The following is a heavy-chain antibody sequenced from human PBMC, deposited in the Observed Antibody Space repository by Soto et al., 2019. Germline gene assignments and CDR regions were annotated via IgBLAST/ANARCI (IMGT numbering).Heavy chain of an antibody. CDR2: INHSGST. J-gene: IGHJ6*02. V-gene: IGHV4-34*01. D-gene: IGHD2-15*01. Sequence: PSETLSLTCAVYGGSFSCYYWSWVRQPPGKGLEWIGEINHSGSTNYNPSLKSRVTISVDTSKNQFSLKLSSVTAADTAVYYCARRTPRGAATPYYYYYGMDVWGQGTTVTVSS. CDR1: GGSFSCYY. CDR3: ARRTPRGAATPYYYYYGMDV.